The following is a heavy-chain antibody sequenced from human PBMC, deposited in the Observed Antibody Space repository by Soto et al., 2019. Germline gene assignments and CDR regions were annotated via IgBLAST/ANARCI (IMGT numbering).Heavy chain of an antibody. Sequence: QVQLVESGGGVVQPGRSLRLSCAASGFTFSSYGMHWVRQAPGKGLEWVAVISYDGSEKYYADSVKGRFTISRDNSKNTLDLEMNSLGVEDTAVYFCAKGSQEKVSLYFAMDVWGQGTTVAVSS. CDR3: AKGSQEKVSLYFAMDV. J-gene: IGHJ6*02. D-gene: IGHD3-10*01. CDR1: GFTFSSYG. V-gene: IGHV3-30*18. CDR2: ISYDGSEK.